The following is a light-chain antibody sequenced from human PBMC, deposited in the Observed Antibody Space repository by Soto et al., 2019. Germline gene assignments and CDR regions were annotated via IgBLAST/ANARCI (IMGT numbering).Light chain of an antibody. Sequence: DIQMTQSPSSLSASVGDRVTITCRASQSISSYLNWYQQKLGNAPKLLIYAASSLQTGVPSRFSGSGSGTDFTLTIRSLQPQDFATCYCLQSYSTPLSFGGGTTVEIK. V-gene: IGKV1-39*01. CDR1: QSISSY. CDR2: AAS. CDR3: LQSYSTPLS. J-gene: IGKJ4*01.